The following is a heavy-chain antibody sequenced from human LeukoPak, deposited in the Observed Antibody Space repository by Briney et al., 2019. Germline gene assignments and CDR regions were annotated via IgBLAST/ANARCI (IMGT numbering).Heavy chain of an antibody. Sequence: PGGSLRLSCAASGFTFSSYAMSWVRQAPGKGLEWVSAISGSGGSTYYADSVKGRFTISRDNSKNTLYLQMNSLRAEDTAVYYCAKDREVRGVLPYYFDYWGQGTLVTVSS. CDR3: AKDREVRGVLPYYFDY. J-gene: IGHJ4*02. CDR2: ISGSGGST. V-gene: IGHV3-23*01. D-gene: IGHD3-10*01. CDR1: GFTFSSYA.